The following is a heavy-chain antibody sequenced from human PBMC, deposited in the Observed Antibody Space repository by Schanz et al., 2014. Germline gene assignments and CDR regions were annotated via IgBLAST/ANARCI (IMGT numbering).Heavy chain of an antibody. CDR3: TTYCDGGCAIDN. V-gene: IGHV3-15*02. CDR2: IKSKTDGRTT. Sequence: VQLLQSGGALVQPGGSLRLSCAASGFTFSTYAMTWVRQAPGKGLEWVGRIKSKTDGRTTDYAAPVKGRFTISRDDSKNTLFLQMNSLKTEDTAVYYCTTYCDGGCAIDNWGQGALVTVSS. J-gene: IGHJ4*02. CDR1: GFTFSTYA. D-gene: IGHD6-19*01.